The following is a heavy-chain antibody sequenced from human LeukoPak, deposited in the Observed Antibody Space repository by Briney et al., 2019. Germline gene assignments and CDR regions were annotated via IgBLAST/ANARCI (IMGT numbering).Heavy chain of an antibody. J-gene: IGHJ4*02. Sequence: GGSLRLSCATSGFTFSSYAMHWVRQATGKGLEWVSAIGTAGDTFYPGSVKGRFTISRENARNSLSLQMNSLRAEDTAVYYCVRQQTPHGNFDYWGQGTLVTVSS. V-gene: IGHV3-13*01. D-gene: IGHD1-26*01. CDR3: VRQQTPHGNFDY. CDR2: IGTAGDT. CDR1: GFTFSSYA.